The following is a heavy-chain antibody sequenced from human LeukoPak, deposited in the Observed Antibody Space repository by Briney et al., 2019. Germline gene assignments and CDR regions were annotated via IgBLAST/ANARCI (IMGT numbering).Heavy chain of an antibody. D-gene: IGHD4-23*01. Sequence: PSETLSLTCAVYGGSFSGYYWSWIRQPPGKGLEWIGEINHSGSTNYNPSLKSRVTISVDTSKNQFSLKLSSVTAADTAEYYCARTAGVRWYTKSPVVAFDIWGQGTMVTVSS. CDR1: GGSFSGYY. J-gene: IGHJ3*02. CDR2: INHSGST. CDR3: ARTAGVRWYTKSPVVAFDI. V-gene: IGHV4-34*01.